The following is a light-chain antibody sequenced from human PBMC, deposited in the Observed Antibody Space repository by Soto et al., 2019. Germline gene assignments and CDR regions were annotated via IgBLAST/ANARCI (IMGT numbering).Light chain of an antibody. CDR1: QSITNR. Sequence: DIQMTQSPSTLSASVGDRVTITCRASQSITNRLAWHQQRPGKAPQVLIFDASNLESGVPSRFRGSGSGTEFSLTITSLQPDDFATYYCQHYGGLWTFGQGTKV. J-gene: IGKJ1*01. CDR3: QHYGGLWT. CDR2: DAS. V-gene: IGKV1-5*01.